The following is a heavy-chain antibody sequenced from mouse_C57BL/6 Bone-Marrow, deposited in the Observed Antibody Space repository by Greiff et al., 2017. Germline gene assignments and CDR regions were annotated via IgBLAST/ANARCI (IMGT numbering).Heavy chain of an antibody. CDR1: GFTFSSYA. D-gene: IGHD2-2*01. CDR2: ISDGGSYT. CDR3: ARGGYGYPAWFAY. J-gene: IGHJ3*01. Sequence: EVKLVESGGGLVKPGGSLKLSCAASGFTFSSYAMSWVRQTPEKRLEWVATISDGGSYTYYPNNVTGRFTISRDNAKNNLYLQMSHLKSEDTAMYYCARGGYGYPAWFAYWGQGTLVTVSA. V-gene: IGHV5-4*03.